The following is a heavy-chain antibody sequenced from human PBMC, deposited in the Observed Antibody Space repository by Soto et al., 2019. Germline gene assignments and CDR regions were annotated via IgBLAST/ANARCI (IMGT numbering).Heavy chain of an antibody. Sequence: GGSLRLSCAASGFTFSAYAMSWVRQAPGKGLEWVSGIGGSGGSTWNADSVKGRFTISRDNSKNTLYLQMNSLRAEDTAVYYCARDTGGSYDYWGQGALVTVSS. V-gene: IGHV3-23*01. D-gene: IGHD3-16*01. CDR1: GFTFSAYA. CDR2: IGGSGGST. CDR3: ARDTGGSYDY. J-gene: IGHJ4*02.